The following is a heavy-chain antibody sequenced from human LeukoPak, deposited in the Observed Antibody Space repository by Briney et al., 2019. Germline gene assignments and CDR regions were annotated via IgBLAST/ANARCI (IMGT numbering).Heavy chain of an antibody. V-gene: IGHV3-74*01. CDR2: INTDGGT. D-gene: IGHD4-17*01. J-gene: IGHJ3*02. CDR3: ARHGAPDAFDI. CDR1: GFTFSTYW. Sequence: GGSLRLSCAASGFTFSTYWMYWVRQAPGKGLVWVSRINTDGGTSYADSVKGRFTISRDNAKNTLYLQMNSLRAEDTAVYYCARHGAPDAFDIWGQGTMVTVSS.